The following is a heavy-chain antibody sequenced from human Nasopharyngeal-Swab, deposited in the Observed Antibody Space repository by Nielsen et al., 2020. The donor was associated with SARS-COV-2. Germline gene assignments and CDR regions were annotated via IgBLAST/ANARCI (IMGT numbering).Heavy chain of an antibody. CDR3: ARDGDQYMFDD. Sequence: GESLKIYWAASGFTFSSYAMSWVRQAPGKGLEWVSGINGSGGSTYYADSVRGRFTISRDNAKNTLYLQMNSRRADDTAVYYCARDGDQYMFDDWGQGTLVTVSS. V-gene: IGHV3-23*01. CDR2: INGSGGST. J-gene: IGHJ4*02. D-gene: IGHD2-21*02. CDR1: GFTFSSYA.